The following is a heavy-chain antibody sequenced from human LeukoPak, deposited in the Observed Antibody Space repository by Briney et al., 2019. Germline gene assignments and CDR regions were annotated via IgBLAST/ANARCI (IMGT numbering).Heavy chain of an antibody. J-gene: IGHJ4*02. CDR1: GFTFSSYG. CDR3: AKDFYYDSSNYD. V-gene: IGHV3-33*06. D-gene: IGHD3-22*01. CDR2: IWYDGSIK. Sequence: GGSLRLSCAASGFTFSSYGMHWVRQAPGKGLQWVALIWYDGSIKYYADSVEGRFTISRDNSKNTLYLHMDSLRAEDTAVYYCAKDFYYDSSNYDWGQGTLVTVSS.